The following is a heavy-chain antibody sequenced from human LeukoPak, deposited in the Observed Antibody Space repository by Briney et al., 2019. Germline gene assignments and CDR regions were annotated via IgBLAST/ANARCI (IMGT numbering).Heavy chain of an antibody. CDR1: GGSFSGYY. Sequence: SDTLSLTCAVYGGSFSGYYWSWIRQPSGKGMEGIREINHSGSTNCNPSLKSRVTISVDTSKNQFSLKLSSVTAADTAVYYCARGKIVVVVAAPAFDVWGQGTMVTVSS. CDR3: ARGKIVVVVAAPAFDV. J-gene: IGHJ3*01. CDR2: INHSGST. V-gene: IGHV4-34*01. D-gene: IGHD2-15*01.